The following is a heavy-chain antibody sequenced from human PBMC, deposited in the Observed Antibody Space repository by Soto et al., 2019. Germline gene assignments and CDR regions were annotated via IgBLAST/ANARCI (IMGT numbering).Heavy chain of an antibody. CDR2: INHSGST. CDR1: GGSFSGYY. CDR3: TRDASRDSSARGWFDP. Sequence: PSETLSLTCAVYGGSFSGYYWSWIRQPPGKGLEWIGEINHSGSTNYNPSLKSRVTISVDTSKNSLHLQMNSLRAEDTAVYYCTRDASRDSSARGWFDPWGPGTLVTVSS. V-gene: IGHV4-34*01. J-gene: IGHJ5*02. D-gene: IGHD6-13*01.